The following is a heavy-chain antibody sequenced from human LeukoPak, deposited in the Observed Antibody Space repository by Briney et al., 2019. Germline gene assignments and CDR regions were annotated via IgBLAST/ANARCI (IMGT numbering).Heavy chain of an antibody. J-gene: IGHJ3*02. CDR1: GGSFSGYY. Sequence: SETLSLTCAVYGGSFSGYYWSWIRQPPGKGLEWIGEINHSGSTNYNPSLKSRVTISVDTSKNQFSLKLSSVTAADTAVYYCARSEVVPAARGNAFDIWGQGTMVTVSS. CDR2: INHSGST. CDR3: ARSEVVPAARGNAFDI. D-gene: IGHD2-2*01. V-gene: IGHV4-34*01.